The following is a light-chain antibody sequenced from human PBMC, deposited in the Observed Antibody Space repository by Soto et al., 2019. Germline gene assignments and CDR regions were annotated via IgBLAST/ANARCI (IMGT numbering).Light chain of an antibody. Sequence: QSVLTQPPSVSAAPGPRVTISCTGSSSNIGAGYDVHRYKPLPGTPPKLLIDGNSNRPSGVPDRFSGSKSCTSASLAITGLQAEDEADYYCQSYDSSLSGVVFGGGTKLTVL. CDR2: GNS. J-gene: IGLJ2*01. CDR1: SSNIGAGYD. V-gene: IGLV1-40*01. CDR3: QSYDSSLSGVV.